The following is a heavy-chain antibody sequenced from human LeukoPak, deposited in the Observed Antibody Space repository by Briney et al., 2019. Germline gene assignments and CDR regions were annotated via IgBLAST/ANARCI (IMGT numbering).Heavy chain of an antibody. Sequence: GGSLRLSCAASGFTFSSYRMNWVRQAPGKGLEWVSYMSSSSSTIYYADSVKGRFTISRDNAKNSLYLQMNSLRDEDTAVYYCARFLEWLLYFDYWGQGTLVTVS. CDR1: GFTFSSYR. CDR2: MSSSSSTI. CDR3: ARFLEWLLYFDY. J-gene: IGHJ4*02. V-gene: IGHV3-48*02. D-gene: IGHD3-3*01.